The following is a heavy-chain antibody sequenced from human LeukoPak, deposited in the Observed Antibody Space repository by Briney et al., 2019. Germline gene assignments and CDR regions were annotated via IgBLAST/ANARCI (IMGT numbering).Heavy chain of an antibody. D-gene: IGHD3-10*01. Sequence: GGSLRLSCAVSGITLSNYGMSWVRQAPGKGLEWVAGLSGSGGGTNYADSVQGRFTISRDNPKNTLYLQMNSLRAEDTAVYFCAKRGVVIRVFLVGFHKEAYYFNSWGQGALVTVSS. V-gene: IGHV3-23*01. CDR1: GITLSNYG. J-gene: IGHJ4*02. CDR2: LSGSGGGT. CDR3: AKRGVVIRVFLVGFHKEAYYFNS.